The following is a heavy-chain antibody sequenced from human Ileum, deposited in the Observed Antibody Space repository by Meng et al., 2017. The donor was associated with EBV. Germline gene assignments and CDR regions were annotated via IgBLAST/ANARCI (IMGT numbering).Heavy chain of an antibody. J-gene: IGHJ5*02. CDR2: IYGDDEK. V-gene: IGHV2-5*02. D-gene: IGHD6-6*01. CDR3: ARAAARPSDWFDP. CDR1: GFSLSTSGVG. Sequence: QITLKESGPTLVNPTHTLTLTCPFSGFSLSTSGVGVGWIRQPPGKALECLAIIYGDDEKRYSPSLESRLTVTKDTSKNQVVLTMTNMVPVDTATYYCARAAARPSDWFDPWGQGTLVTVAS.